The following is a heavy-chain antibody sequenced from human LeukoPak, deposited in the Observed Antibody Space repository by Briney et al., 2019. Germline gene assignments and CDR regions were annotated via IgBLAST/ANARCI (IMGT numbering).Heavy chain of an antibody. J-gene: IGHJ4*02. Sequence: GGSLRLSCAASGFTFSSYSMNWVRQPPGKGLGGVSSISSSSSYIYYADSVKGRFTISRDNAKNSLYLQMNSLRAEDTAVYYCARDSRIQLWLNWGQGTLVTVSS. CDR1: GFTFSSYS. CDR2: ISSSSSYI. V-gene: IGHV3-21*01. D-gene: IGHD5-18*01. CDR3: ARDSRIQLWLN.